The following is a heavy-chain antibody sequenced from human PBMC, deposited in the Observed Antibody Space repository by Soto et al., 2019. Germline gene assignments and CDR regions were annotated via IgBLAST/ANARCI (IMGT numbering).Heavy chain of an antibody. CDR2: IIPIFGTA. CDR3: TRSYPYGGNRGSNWYLDL. Sequence: SVKVSCKASGVTLSSYAISWLRQAPGQRLEWMGGIIPIFGTANYAQKFQGRVTITADESTSTALLGMSSLPSEDTAVYYWTRSYPYGGNRGSNWYLDLVARGTRVTVSS. D-gene: IGHD5-12*01. J-gene: IGHJ2*01. V-gene: IGHV1-69*13. CDR1: GVTLSSYA.